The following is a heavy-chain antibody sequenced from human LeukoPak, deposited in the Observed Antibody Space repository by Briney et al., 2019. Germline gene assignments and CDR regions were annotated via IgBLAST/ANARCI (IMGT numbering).Heavy chain of an antibody. CDR3: ARGLIVVPAAPKHAFDI. V-gene: IGHV4-38-2*02. J-gene: IGHJ3*02. D-gene: IGHD2-2*01. Sequence: PSETLSLTCTVSGYSISSGYYWGWIRQPPGKGLELIGTIYHSGSTYYNPSLKSRVTISVDMSKNQFSLKLSSVTAADTAVYYCARGLIVVPAAPKHAFDIWGQGTMVTVSS. CDR1: GYSISSGYY. CDR2: IYHSGST.